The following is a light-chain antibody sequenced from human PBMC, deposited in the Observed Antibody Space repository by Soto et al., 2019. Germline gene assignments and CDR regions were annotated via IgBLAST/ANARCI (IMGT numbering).Light chain of an antibody. CDR2: DVF. Sequence: DIQMTQSPSSLSASVGDRVTITCQASQDISNYLNWYQQKPGKAPKLLIHDVFNLETGVPSRFSRSGSGTDFTFTISSLQPEDIATYYCQQYGNLPFTFGPGTKVDI. CDR1: QDISNY. CDR3: QQYGNLPFT. V-gene: IGKV1-33*01. J-gene: IGKJ3*01.